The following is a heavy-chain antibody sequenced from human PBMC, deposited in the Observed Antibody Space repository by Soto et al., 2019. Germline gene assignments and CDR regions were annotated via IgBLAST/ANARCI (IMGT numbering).Heavy chain of an antibody. CDR3: ARDPSTINKLIGVWFDP. V-gene: IGHV1-69*01. D-gene: IGHD4-4*01. J-gene: IGHJ5*02. CDR2: IKPISDST. CDR1: GDTFGRFT. Sequence: QIRLVESGAELQKPGSSVRVSCKASGDTFGRFTINWVRQAPGQGLEWMGGIKPISDSTNYAQRFQGRVTFTADASKSTVYLQLSSLRSEDTAMYYCARDPSTINKLIGVWFDPWGQGTLVTVSS.